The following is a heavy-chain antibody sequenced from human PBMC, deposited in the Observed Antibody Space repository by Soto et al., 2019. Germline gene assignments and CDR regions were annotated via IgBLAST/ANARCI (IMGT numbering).Heavy chain of an antibody. Sequence: QVQLVESGGGVVQPGRSLRLSCAASGINFSNYGTHWVRQAPVKGLEWVAVIWYDGRDKYYSHSVKGRFTISRNTSKNTLSLQLNILTPNAAAVYSCVIGYGYFDNWGQGNLVTVSS. V-gene: IGHV3-33*01. J-gene: IGHJ4*02. CDR1: GINFSNYG. CDR3: VIGYGYFDN. CDR2: IWYDGRDK. D-gene: IGHD3-22*01.